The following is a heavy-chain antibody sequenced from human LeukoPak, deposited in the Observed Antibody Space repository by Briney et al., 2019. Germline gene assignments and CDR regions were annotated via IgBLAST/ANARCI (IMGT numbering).Heavy chain of an antibody. V-gene: IGHV4-38-2*02. D-gene: IGHD3-22*01. J-gene: IGHJ6*03. CDR3: ARIGDYYDSSGYYPYYYYYYMDV. CDR1: GYSISSGYY. CDR2: IYHSGST. Sequence: SETLSLTCTVSGYSISSGYYWGWIRQPPGKGLEWIGSIYHSGSTYYNPSLKGRVTISVDTSKNQFSLKLSSVTAADTAVYYCARIGDYYDSSGYYPYYYYYYMDVWGKGTTVTVSS.